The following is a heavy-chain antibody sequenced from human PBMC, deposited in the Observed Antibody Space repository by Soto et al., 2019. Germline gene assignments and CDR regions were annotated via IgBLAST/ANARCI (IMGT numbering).Heavy chain of an antibody. D-gene: IGHD6-19*01. CDR1: GFTFSSYG. J-gene: IGHJ4*02. Sequence: GGSLRLSCAASGFTFSSYGMHWVRQAPGKGLEWVAVISYDGSNKYYADSVKGRFTISRDNSKNTLYLQMNSLRAEDTAVYYCAKDRIAVAGTYDYWGQGTLVTVSS. CDR2: ISYDGSNK. CDR3: AKDRIAVAGTYDY. V-gene: IGHV3-30*18.